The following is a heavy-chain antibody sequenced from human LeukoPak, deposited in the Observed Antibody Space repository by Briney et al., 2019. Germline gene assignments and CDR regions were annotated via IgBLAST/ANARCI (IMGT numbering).Heavy chain of an antibody. CDR1: GGSFSGYY. Sequence: SETLSLTCAVYGGSFSGYYWSWLRQPPGKGLEGIGEINHSGSTNYNPSLKSRVTISVDTSKNQFSLKLSSVTAADTAVYYCARGLPRGIAAAGHRFDIWGQGTMVTVSS. D-gene: IGHD6-13*01. J-gene: IGHJ3*02. CDR2: INHSGST. V-gene: IGHV4-34*01. CDR3: ARGLPRGIAAAGHRFDI.